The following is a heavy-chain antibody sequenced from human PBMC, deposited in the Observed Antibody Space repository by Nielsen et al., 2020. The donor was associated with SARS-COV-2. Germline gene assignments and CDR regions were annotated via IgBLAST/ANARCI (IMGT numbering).Heavy chain of an antibody. Sequence: GESLKISCAASGFTFSSYAMSWVRQAPGKGLEWVSAISGSGGSTYYADSVKGRFTISRDNSKNTLYLQMNSLRAEDTAVYYCARDYYDSSGYSTYGMDVWGQGTTVTVSS. CDR2: ISGSGGST. V-gene: IGHV3-23*01. D-gene: IGHD3-22*01. CDR3: ARDYYDSSGYSTYGMDV. J-gene: IGHJ6*02. CDR1: GFTFSSYA.